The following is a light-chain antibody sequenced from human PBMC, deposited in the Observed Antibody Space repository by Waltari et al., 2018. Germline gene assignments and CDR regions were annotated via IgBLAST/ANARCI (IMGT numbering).Light chain of an antibody. CDR2: EDS. J-gene: IGLJ3*02. CDR3: CSYAGSSTLV. Sequence: HSALTQPASVSGSPGQSITISCPGTSSDVGSYNLVSWYQQHPDKAPKLMIYEDSKRPSGFSNRFSGSKSDNTASLAISGLQAEDEADYYCCSYAGSSTLVFGGGTKLTVL. CDR1: SSDVGSYNL. V-gene: IGLV2-23*01.